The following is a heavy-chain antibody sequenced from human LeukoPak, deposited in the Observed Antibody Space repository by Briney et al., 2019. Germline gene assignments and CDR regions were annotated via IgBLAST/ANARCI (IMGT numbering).Heavy chain of an antibody. V-gene: IGHV3-74*01. D-gene: IGHD3-9*01. CDR2: INSDGSST. J-gene: IGHJ6*02. CDR1: GFTFSSYW. CDR3: ARVAYFDPKRYCGMDV. Sequence: GGSLRLSCAASGFTFSSYWMHWVRQAPGKGLVWVSRINSDGSSTSYADSVKGRFTISRDNAKNTLYLQMNSLRAEDTAVYYCARVAYFDPKRYCGMDVWGQGTTVTVSS.